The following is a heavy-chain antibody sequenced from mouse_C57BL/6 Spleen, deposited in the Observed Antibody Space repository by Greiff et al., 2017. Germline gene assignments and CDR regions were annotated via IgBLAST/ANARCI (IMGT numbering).Heavy chain of an antibody. D-gene: IGHD2-4*01. V-gene: IGHV5-9-1*02. Sequence: EVKVVESGAGLVKPGGSLKLSCAASGFTFSSYAMSWVRQTPEKRLEWVAYISSGGDYIYYADTVKGRFTISRDNARNTLYLQMSSLKSEDTAMYYCTREDYGGFAYWGQGTLVTVSA. CDR2: ISSGGDYI. CDR3: TREDYGGFAY. CDR1: GFTFSSYA. J-gene: IGHJ3*01.